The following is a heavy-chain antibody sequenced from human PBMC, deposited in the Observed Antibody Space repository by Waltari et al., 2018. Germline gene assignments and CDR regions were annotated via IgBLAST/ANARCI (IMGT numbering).Heavy chain of an antibody. Sequence: QVQLQASGPGLVKPSETLSLTCAVSGYSISSGYYWGWIRQPPGKGLEWIGSIYHSGSTYYNPSLKSRVTISVDTSKNQFSLKLSSVTAADTAVYYCASPAADRYPNYYYYGMDVWGQGTTVTVSS. V-gene: IGHV4-38-2*01. D-gene: IGHD2-2*02. CDR1: GYSISSGYY. CDR3: ASPAADRYPNYYYYGMDV. CDR2: IYHSGST. J-gene: IGHJ6*02.